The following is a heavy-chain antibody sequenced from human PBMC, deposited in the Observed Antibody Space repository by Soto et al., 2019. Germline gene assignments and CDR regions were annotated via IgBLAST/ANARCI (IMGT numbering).Heavy chain of an antibody. V-gene: IGHV3-23*01. CDR2: ISGSDGST. CDR3: AKDKEFPISYWYFDL. J-gene: IGHJ2*01. D-gene: IGHD2-21*01. CDR1: GFTFSSYA. Sequence: GGSLRLSCPASGFTFSSYAMSWVRQAPGKGLEWVSAISGSDGSTYYADSVKGRFTISRDNSKNTLYLQMNSLRAEDTAVYYCAKDKEFPISYWYFDLWGRGTLVTVSS.